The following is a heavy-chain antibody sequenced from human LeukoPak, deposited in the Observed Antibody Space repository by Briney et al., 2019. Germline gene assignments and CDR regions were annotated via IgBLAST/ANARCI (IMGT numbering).Heavy chain of an antibody. Sequence: SETLSLTCTVSGASISRYYWSWFRQPPGKGLECIGYIFSSGGTKYNPSLESRLTISVDTSRDQVSLSLTSTTPADTAVYYCARKSTAAAASHLWGRGTLVTVSS. CDR1: GASISRYY. D-gene: IGHD2-2*01. CDR3: ARKSTAAAASHL. V-gene: IGHV4-59*01. CDR2: IFSSGGT. J-gene: IGHJ2*01.